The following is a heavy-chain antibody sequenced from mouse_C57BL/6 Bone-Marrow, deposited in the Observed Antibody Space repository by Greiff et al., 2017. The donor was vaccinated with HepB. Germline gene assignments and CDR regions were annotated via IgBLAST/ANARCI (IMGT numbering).Heavy chain of an antibody. CDR2: ISSGGSYT. V-gene: IGHV5-6*02. CDR1: GFTFSSYG. J-gene: IGHJ1*03. Sequence: DVMLVESGGDLVKPGGSLKLSCAASGFTFSSYGMSWVRQTPDKRLEWVATISSGGSYTYYPDSVKGRFTISRDNAKNTLYLQMSSLKSEDTAMYYCARQTIYDGYHYWYFDVWGTGTTVTVSS. D-gene: IGHD2-3*01. CDR3: ARQTIYDGYHYWYFDV.